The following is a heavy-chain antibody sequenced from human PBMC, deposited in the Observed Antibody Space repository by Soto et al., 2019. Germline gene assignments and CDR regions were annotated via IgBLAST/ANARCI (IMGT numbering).Heavy chain of an antibody. CDR3: ARGRFSGYYYYYYMDV. D-gene: IGHD3-3*01. CDR2: IYYSGST. CDR1: GGSISSYY. V-gene: IGHV4-59*01. J-gene: IGHJ6*03. Sequence: QVQLQESGPGLVKPSETLSLTCTVSGGSISSYYWSWIRQPPGKGLEWIGYIYYSGSTHYNPSLKSRVTISVDTSKNQFSLKLSSVTAADTAVYYCARGRFSGYYYYYYMDVWGKGTTVTVSS.